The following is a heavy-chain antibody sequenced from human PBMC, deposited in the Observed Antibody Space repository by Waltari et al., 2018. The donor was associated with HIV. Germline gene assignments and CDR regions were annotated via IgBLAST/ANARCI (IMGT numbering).Heavy chain of an antibody. CDR1: GFLVSSNY. Sequence: EVQLVESGGGSVQTGKSLSLSCAASGFLVSSNYMSWVRQAPGTGLEWVSVIYSDGSTNYADSVKGRFTISREKSTNALYLQMSSLKVEDTAVYYCARDPAAGRVNGPYYYGLDVWGRGTTVTVSS. CDR2: IYSDGST. J-gene: IGHJ6*02. D-gene: IGHD2-8*01. V-gene: IGHV3-66*01. CDR3: ARDPAAGRVNGPYYYGLDV.